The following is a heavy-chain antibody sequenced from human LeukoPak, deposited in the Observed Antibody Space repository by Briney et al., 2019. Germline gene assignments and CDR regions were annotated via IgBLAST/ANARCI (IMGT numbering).Heavy chain of an antibody. V-gene: IGHV4-39*01. D-gene: IGHD1-14*01. CDR2: KYHSGST. Sequence: SETLSLTCSVSGGSISSNLYYWGWVRQPPGKGLEWIGSKYHSGSTYYNPSLKSRVTISVDTSKNQFSLKLRSVSAADTAVYYCATQQGGNPAYWGQGTLVTVSS. J-gene: IGHJ4*02. CDR3: ATQQGGNPAY. CDR1: GGSISSNLYY.